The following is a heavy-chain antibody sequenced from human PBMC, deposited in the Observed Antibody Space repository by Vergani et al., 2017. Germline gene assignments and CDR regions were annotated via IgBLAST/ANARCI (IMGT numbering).Heavy chain of an antibody. D-gene: IGHD3-10*01. CDR1: GYTFTSYY. CDR3: ARDGRSGDEAIGGVDY. V-gene: IGHV1-46*01. J-gene: IGHJ4*02. CDR2: INPSGGST. Sequence: QVQLVQSGAEVKKPGASVKVSCKASGYTFTSYYMHWVRQAPGQGLEWMGIINPSGGSTSYAQKFQGRVTMTRDTSTSTVYMELSSLRSEDTAVYYCARDGRSGDEAIGGVDYWGQGTLVTVSS.